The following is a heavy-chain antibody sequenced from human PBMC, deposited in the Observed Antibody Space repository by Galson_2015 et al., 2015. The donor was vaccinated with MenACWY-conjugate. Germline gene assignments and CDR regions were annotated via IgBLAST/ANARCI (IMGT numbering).Heavy chain of an antibody. CDR1: GFTFSNAW. CDR2: IKSKTHSGTP. J-gene: IGHJ5*01. V-gene: IGHV3-15*01. D-gene: IGHD2/OR15-2a*01. Sequence: LRLSCAASGFTFSNAWMTWVRQAPGKGLEWVGRIKSKTHSGTPDYAAPVNGRFTISRDDSRNTVYLEMDGLKAEDTGLYYCTTDYFGQYFFDSWGQGTPVTVSS. CDR3: TTDYFGQYFFDS.